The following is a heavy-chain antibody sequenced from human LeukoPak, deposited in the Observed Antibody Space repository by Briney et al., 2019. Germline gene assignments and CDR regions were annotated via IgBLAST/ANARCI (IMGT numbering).Heavy chain of an antibody. J-gene: IGHJ4*02. V-gene: IGHV4-34*01. Sequence: PGGSLRLSCAASGFTFSNAWMSWIRQPPGKGLEWIGEINHSGSTNHNPSLKSRVTISVDTSKNQFSLKLSSVTAADTAVYYCARVRYYYDSSGYYLDYWGQGTLVTVSS. CDR3: ARVRYYYDSSGYYLDY. CDR2: INHSGST. D-gene: IGHD3-22*01. CDR1: GFTFSNAW.